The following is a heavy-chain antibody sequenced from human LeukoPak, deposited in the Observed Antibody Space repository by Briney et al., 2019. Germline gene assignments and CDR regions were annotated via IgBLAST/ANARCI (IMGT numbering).Heavy chain of an antibody. V-gene: IGHV4-59*01. Sequence: PSETLFLTCTVSGGSISNYYWSWIRQPPGKELEWIGYIYYSGSTNYNPSLKSRVTISVDTSKNQFSLKLSSVTAADTAAYYCARGRFDYYDSSGYYRPREYYFYYYYMDVWGKGTTVTISS. CDR3: ARGRFDYYDSSGYYRPREYYFYYYYMDV. CDR2: IYYSGST. D-gene: IGHD3-22*01. CDR1: GGSISNYY. J-gene: IGHJ6*03.